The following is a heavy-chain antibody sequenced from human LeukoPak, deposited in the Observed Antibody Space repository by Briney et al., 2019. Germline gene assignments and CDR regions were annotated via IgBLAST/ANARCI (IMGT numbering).Heavy chain of an antibody. CDR1: GGSISRGGYS. V-gene: IGHV4-30-2*01. D-gene: IGHD6-13*01. J-gene: IGHJ4*02. CDR3: ARVVAAAGLYYFDY. CDR2: IYHSGST. Sequence: TSETLSLTCAVSGGSISRGGYSWSWIRQPPGKGLEWIGYIYHSGSTYYSPSLKSRVTISVDRSKNQFSLKLSSVTAADTAVYYCARVVAAAGLYYFDYWGQGTLVTVSS.